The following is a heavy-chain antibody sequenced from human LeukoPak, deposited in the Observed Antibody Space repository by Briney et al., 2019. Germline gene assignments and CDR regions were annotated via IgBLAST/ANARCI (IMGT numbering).Heavy chain of an antibody. J-gene: IGHJ5*02. D-gene: IGHD3-10*01. V-gene: IGHV1-46*01. CDR3: ARDNSVGDIAWWFDP. CDR2: INPTGTTT. Sequence: ASVKVSCKPSGYTFINNWMHWVRQAPGQGLEWVGLINPTGTTTLYAQKFQGRVTLTRDMSTSTDYMELRSLKSEDTAVYYCARDNSVGDIAWWFDPWGQGTLVTVSS. CDR1: GYTFINNW.